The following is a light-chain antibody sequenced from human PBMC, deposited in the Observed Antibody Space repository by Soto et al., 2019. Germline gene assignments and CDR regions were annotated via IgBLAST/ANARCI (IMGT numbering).Light chain of an antibody. CDR1: SSDVGGYNY. J-gene: IGLJ2*01. Sequence: QPVLTQPRSVSGSPGQSVTISCTGTSSDVGGYNYVSWYQQLPGKAPKLMIYDVSNRPSGVPDRFSGSKSGNTASLTISGLQAEDEADYYCCSSAGSYTVVFGGGTKLTVL. CDR3: CSSAGSYTVV. V-gene: IGLV2-11*01. CDR2: DVS.